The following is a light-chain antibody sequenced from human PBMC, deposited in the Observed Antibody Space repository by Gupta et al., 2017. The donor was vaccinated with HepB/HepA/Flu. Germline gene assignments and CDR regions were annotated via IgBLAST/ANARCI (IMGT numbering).Light chain of an antibody. CDR3: SSYTSSSTLV. J-gene: IGLJ2*01. CDR2: DVS. V-gene: IGLV2-14*03. CDR1: SSDVGGYNY. Sequence: QFALTQPASVSGSPGQSITISCTGTSSDVGGYNYVSWYQQHPGKAPKLMMYDVSNRPSGVSNRFSGSKSGNTASLTISGLQAEDEADDYCSSYTSSSTLVFGGGTKLTVL.